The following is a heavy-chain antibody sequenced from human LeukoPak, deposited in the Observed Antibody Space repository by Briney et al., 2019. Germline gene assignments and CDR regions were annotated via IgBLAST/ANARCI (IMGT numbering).Heavy chain of an antibody. D-gene: IGHD7-27*01. CDR2: THSSGGT. J-gene: IGHJ4*02. CDR1: GSTGSHNY. CDR3: AKDGGLWVSAHWGDS. V-gene: IGHV3-53*01. Sequence: GGSLRLSCAASGSTGSHNYMSWVRQAPGKGLEWVSATHSSGGTYYADSVKGRFTISRDTSKNTLYLQINSLSVEDTAVYYCAKDGGLWVSAHWGDSWGRGTLVTVSS.